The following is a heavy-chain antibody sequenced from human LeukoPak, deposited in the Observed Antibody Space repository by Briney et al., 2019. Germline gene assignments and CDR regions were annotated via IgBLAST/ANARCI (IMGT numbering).Heavy chain of an antibody. Sequence: GGSLRLSCAASGFTFSSYAMSWVRQAPGKGLEWVSAISGSGGSTYYADSVKGRFTISRDNPKNTLYLQMNSLRAEDTAVYYCAKDPDWNYAGWFDPWGQGTLVTVSS. CDR3: AKDPDWNYAGWFDP. V-gene: IGHV3-23*01. J-gene: IGHJ5*02. D-gene: IGHD1-7*01. CDR2: ISGSGGST. CDR1: GFTFSSYA.